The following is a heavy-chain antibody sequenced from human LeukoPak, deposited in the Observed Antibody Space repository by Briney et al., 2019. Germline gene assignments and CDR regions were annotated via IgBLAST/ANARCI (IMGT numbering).Heavy chain of an antibody. CDR2: INPNSGGT. V-gene: IGHV1-2*02. CDR1: GYTFTDYY. Sequence: ASVKVSCKASGYTFTDYYMHWVRQAPAQGLEGMGWINPNSGGTNYAQKFQGRVTMTRDTSISTDYMELSRLRSDDTAVYYCARDKASGSYEAEFQHWGQGTLVTVSS. D-gene: IGHD1-26*01. J-gene: IGHJ1*01. CDR3: ARDKASGSYEAEFQH.